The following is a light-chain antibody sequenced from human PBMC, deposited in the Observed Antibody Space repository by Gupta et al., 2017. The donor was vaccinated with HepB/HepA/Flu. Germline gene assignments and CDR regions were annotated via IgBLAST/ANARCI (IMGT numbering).Light chain of an antibody. V-gene: IGLV1-44*01. J-gene: IGLJ1*01. CDR1: SSNIGRNT. CDR2: NNN. Sequence: QSLLTHPPSASGTPGQRVTISCSGSSSNIGRNTVNWYHQLPGTAPKLLIYNNNQRPSGVPDRFSGSKSGTSASLAISGLRSEDEADYYCATWDDGLNGYVFGTGTKVTVL. CDR3: ATWDDGLNGYV.